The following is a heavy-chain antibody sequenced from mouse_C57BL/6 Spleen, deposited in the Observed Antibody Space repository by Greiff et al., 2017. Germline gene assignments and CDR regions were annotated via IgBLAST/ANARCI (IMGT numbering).Heavy chain of an antibody. CDR1: GYTFTSYW. V-gene: IGHV1-61*01. D-gene: IGHD1-1*01. CDR2: IYPSDSET. J-gene: IGHJ4*01. CDR3: ACDYGSSYAMDY. Sequence: QVQLQQPGAELVRPGSSVKLSCKASGYTFTSYWMDWVKQRPGQGLEWIGNIYPSDSETHYNQKFKDKATLTVDKSSSTAYMQLSSLTSEDSAVYYCACDYGSSYAMDYWGQGTSVTVSS.